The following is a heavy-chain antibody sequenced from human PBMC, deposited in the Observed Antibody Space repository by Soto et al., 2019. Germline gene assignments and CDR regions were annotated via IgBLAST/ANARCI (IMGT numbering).Heavy chain of an antibody. CDR1: GFTFVDYA. V-gene: IGHV3-9*01. CDR2: ISWNSGNI. Sequence: PGGSLRLSCAASGFTFVDYAMHWVRQAPGKGLEWVSGISWNSGNIDYADSVKGRFTISRDNAKNSLYLQMNSLRAEDTAVYYCARETSGPAFDIWGQGTLVTVSS. D-gene: IGHD5-12*01. CDR3: ARETSGPAFDI. J-gene: IGHJ3*02.